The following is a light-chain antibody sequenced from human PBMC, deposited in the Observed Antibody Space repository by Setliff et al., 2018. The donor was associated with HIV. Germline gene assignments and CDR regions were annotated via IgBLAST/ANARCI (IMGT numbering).Light chain of an antibody. Sequence: QSALAQPPSASGTPGQRISISCSGTSSNIGGHFVYWYQQFPGTAPKLLIHRNDLRPSGVPDRFSASKSGTSASLAISGLRSDDEAVYYCASWDDTLSVVFGGGTKVTVL. CDR2: RND. V-gene: IGLV1-47*01. J-gene: IGLJ3*02. CDR1: SSNIGGHF. CDR3: ASWDDTLSVV.